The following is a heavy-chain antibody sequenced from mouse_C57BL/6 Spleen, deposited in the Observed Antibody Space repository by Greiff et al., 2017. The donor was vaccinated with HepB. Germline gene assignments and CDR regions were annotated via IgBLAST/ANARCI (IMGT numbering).Heavy chain of an antibody. D-gene: IGHD1-1*01. CDR1: GYTFTSYG. CDR2: IYPRSGNT. V-gene: IGHV1-81*01. J-gene: IGHJ2*01. CDR3: ARKDYYGSNVDY. Sequence: VQGVESGAELARPGASVKLSCKASGYTFTSYGISWVKQRTGQGLEWIGEIYPRSGNTYYNEKFKGKATLTADKSSSTAYMELRSLTSEDSAVYFCARKDYYGSNVDYWGQGTTLTVAS.